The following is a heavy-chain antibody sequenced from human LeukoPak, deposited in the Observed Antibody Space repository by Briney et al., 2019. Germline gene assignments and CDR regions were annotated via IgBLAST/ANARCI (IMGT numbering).Heavy chain of an antibody. CDR1: GGTFSSYA. CDR3: ARDGVRRYCSGGSCYLSLDY. J-gene: IGHJ4*02. V-gene: IGHV1-69*05. CDR2: IIPIFGTA. Sequence: SVKVSCKASGGTFSSYAISWVRQAPGQGLEWMGGIIPIFGTANYAQKFQGRVTITTDESTSTAYMELSSLRSEYTAVYYCARDGVRRYCSGGSCYLSLDYWGQGTLVTVSS. D-gene: IGHD2-15*01.